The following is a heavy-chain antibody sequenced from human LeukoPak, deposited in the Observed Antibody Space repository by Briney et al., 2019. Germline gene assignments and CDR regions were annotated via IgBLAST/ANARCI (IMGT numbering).Heavy chain of an antibody. D-gene: IGHD4-17*01. V-gene: IGHV5-51*01. J-gene: IGHJ4*02. CDR3: ARQPTYGDYKHAFGY. CDR2: IYPGDSDT. Sequence: GESLKISCKGSGYSFTTYCIGWVRQMPGKGLEWMGIIYPGDSDTRYSPSFQGQVTISADKSISTAYLQWSSLKASDTAMYYCARQPTYGDYKHAFGYWGQGTLVTVSS. CDR1: GYSFTTYC.